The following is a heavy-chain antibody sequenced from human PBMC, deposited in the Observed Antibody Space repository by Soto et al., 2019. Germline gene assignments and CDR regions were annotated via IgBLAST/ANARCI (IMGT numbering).Heavy chain of an antibody. CDR1: GYTFTSYG. J-gene: IGHJ6*03. CDR2: ISAYNGNT. CDR3: ARDLRSLVVTAATYIDA. D-gene: IGHD2-2*01. Sequence: ASVKVSCKASGYTFTSYGISWVRQAPGQGLEWMGWISAYNGNTNYAQKLQGRVTMTTDTSTSTAYMELRSLRSDDTAVYYCARDLRSLVVTAATYIDALGKRTTVTVSS. V-gene: IGHV1-18*01.